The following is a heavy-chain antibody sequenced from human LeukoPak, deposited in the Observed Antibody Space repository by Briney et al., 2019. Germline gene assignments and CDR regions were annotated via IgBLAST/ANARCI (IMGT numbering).Heavy chain of an antibody. D-gene: IGHD3-10*01. CDR2: INHSGSN. J-gene: IGHJ5*02. CDR1: GGSFSGYY. Sequence: PSETLSLTCAVCGGSFSGYYWSWIRQPPGKGLEWIGEINHSGSNNYNPSLKSRVTISVDTSKNQFSLKLSSVTAADTAVYYCARRRHYYGSGSYYGVRGTPPANWFDPWGQGTLVTVSS. V-gene: IGHV4-34*01. CDR3: ARRRHYYGSGSYYGVRGTPPANWFDP.